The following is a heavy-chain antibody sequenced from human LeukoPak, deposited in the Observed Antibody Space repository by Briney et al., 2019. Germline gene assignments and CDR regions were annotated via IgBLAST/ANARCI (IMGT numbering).Heavy chain of an antibody. CDR1: GGSISINSDTYY. CDR3: ARHLLSSGWAFDY. J-gene: IGHJ4*02. V-gene: IGHV4-39*01. D-gene: IGHD6-19*01. CDR2: IYYSGST. Sequence: SETLSLTCTVYGGSISINSDTYYWGWIRQPPGKGLEWIGSIYYSGSTYYNPSLKSRATISVDTSKNQFSLNLNSVTAADTAVYYCARHLLSSGWAFDYWGQGTLVIVSS.